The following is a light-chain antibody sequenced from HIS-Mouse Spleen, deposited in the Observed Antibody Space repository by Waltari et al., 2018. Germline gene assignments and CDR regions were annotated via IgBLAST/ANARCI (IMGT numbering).Light chain of an antibody. J-gene: IGLJ3*02. V-gene: IGLV6-57*04. CDR2: EDN. CDR3: QSYDSSNLNWV. CDR1: SGSIASNY. Sequence: NFMLTQPHSVSESPGKTVTISCTRSSGSIASNYVQWYQQRPGSAPTTVIYEDNQRHSGVPDRFSGSIDSSSNSASLTISGLKTEDEADYYCQSYDSSNLNWVFGGGTKLTVL.